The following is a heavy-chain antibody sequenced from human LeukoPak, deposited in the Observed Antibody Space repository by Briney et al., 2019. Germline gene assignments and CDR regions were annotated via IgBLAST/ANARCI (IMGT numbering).Heavy chain of an antibody. D-gene: IGHD2-8*02. CDR3: AKDLVAVNYYYYGMDV. Sequence: GGSLRLSCAASGFTFSSYGMHWVRQAPGKGLEWVAVISYDGSNKYYADSAKGRFTISRDNSKNTLYLQMNSLRAEDTAVYYCAKDLVAVNYYYYGMDVWGQGTTVTVSS. V-gene: IGHV3-30*18. CDR2: ISYDGSNK. J-gene: IGHJ6*02. CDR1: GFTFSSYG.